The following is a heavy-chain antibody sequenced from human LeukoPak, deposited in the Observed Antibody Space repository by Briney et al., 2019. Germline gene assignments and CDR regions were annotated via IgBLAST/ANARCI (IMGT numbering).Heavy chain of an antibody. CDR1: GFTFSSYW. J-gene: IGHJ4*02. CDR3: ARGRGSSWPDY. CDR2: INSDGSGT. V-gene: IGHV3-74*01. D-gene: IGHD6-13*01. Sequence: GGSLRLSCAASGFTFSSYWMHWVRQAPGKGLVWVSRINSDGSGTSYADSVKGRFTISRDNAKNTLYLQMNSLRAEDTAVYYCARGRGSSWPDYWGQGTLVTVSS.